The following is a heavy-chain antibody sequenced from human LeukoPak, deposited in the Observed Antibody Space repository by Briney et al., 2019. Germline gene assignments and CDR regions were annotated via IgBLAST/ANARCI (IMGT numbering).Heavy chain of an antibody. V-gene: IGHV4-4*09. J-gene: IGHJ6*03. CDR1: GGSISSYY. Sequence: SETLSLTCTVSGGSISSYYWSWIRQPPGKGLEWIWYIYTSGSTNYNPSLKSRVTISVDTSKNQFSLKLSSVTAADTAVYYCARRGIAARRSYYYYMDVWGKGTTVTVSS. CDR2: IYTSGST. CDR3: ARRGIAARRSYYYYMDV. D-gene: IGHD6-6*01.